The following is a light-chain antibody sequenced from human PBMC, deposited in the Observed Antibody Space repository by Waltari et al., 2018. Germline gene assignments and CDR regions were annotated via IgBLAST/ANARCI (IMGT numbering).Light chain of an antibody. J-gene: IGKJ1*01. Sequence: AIRVTQSPSSLSASTGDSVTITCRASQDIRTYLGWYQQKPGKAPKLLLYAVSTLQSGVPSRLSGSGSGTDFALHIQNLQSEDFATYFCQQYYAFPRTFGQGTRVEV. CDR3: QQYYAFPRT. CDR2: AVS. CDR1: QDIRTY. V-gene: IGKV1-8*01.